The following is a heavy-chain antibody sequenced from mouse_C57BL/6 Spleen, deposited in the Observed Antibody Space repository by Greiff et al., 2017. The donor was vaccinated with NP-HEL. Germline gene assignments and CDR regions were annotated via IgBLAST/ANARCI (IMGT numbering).Heavy chain of an antibody. J-gene: IGHJ1*03. D-gene: IGHD1-1*01. CDR1: GYTFTSYW. V-gene: IGHV1-55*01. Sequence: VQLQQPGAELVKPGASVKMSCKASGYTFTSYWITWVKQRPGQGLEWIGDIYPGSGSTNYNEKFKSKATLTVDTSSSTAYMQRSSLTSEDSAVYYCARDSITTVFYWYFDVWGTGTTVTVSS. CDR3: ARDSITTVFYWYFDV. CDR2: IYPGSGST.